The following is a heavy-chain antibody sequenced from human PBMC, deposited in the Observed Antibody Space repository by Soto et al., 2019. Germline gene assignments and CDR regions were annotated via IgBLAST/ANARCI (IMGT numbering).Heavy chain of an antibody. CDR1: GCSIDPYY. CDR3: ARDDIVIVPAARRYYYYGMDV. V-gene: IGHV4-59*01. CDR2: VYPSGST. Sequence: QVQLQESGPGLVKPSETLSLTCTVSGCSIDPYYWCWIRQPPRKVLERIGYVYPSGSTSYNPYLKSRVTRSVDTSKNQFSLRLSSVPAADTAVYYCARDDIVIVPAARRYYYYGMDVWGQWTKVTVSS. D-gene: IGHD2-2*01. J-gene: IGHJ6*02.